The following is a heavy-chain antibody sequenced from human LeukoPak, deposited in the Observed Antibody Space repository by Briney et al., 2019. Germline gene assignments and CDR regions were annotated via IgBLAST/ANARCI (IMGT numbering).Heavy chain of an antibody. V-gene: IGHV3-7*01. CDR3: ARQGAIHYYYMDV. CDR2: IKQDGSEK. CDR1: GFTFSSYW. Sequence: GGSLRLSCAASGFTFSSYWMSWVRQAPGKGLEWVANIKQDGSEKYYVDSVKGRFTISRDNAKNSLYLQMNSLRAEDTAVYYCARQGAIHYYYMDVWGKGTTVTVSS. J-gene: IGHJ6*03. D-gene: IGHD2-2*01.